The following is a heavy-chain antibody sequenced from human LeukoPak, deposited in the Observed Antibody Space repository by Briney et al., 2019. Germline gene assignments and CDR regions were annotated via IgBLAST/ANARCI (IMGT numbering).Heavy chain of an antibody. J-gene: IGHJ4*02. CDR3: ARDQGSSSSLDY. CDR2: IYYSGST. CDR1: GGSISSYY. V-gene: IGHV4-59*01. D-gene: IGHD2-2*01. Sequence: SETLSLTCTVSGGSISSYYWSWIRQPPGKGLEWIGYIYYSGSTNYNPSLKSRVTISVDTSKNQFSLKLSSVTAADTAVYYCARDQGSSSSLDYWGQGTLVTVSS.